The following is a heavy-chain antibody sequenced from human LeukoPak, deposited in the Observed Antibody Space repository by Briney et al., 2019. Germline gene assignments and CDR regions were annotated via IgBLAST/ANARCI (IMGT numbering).Heavy chain of an antibody. Sequence: GGSLGLSCAASGFTFSSYGMSWVRQAPGKGLEWVSAISGSGGSTYYADSVKGRFTISRDNSKNTLYLQMNSLRAEDTAVYYCANDKLGYCSSTSCVWGQGTLVTVSS. CDR1: GFTFSSYG. V-gene: IGHV3-23*01. J-gene: IGHJ4*02. CDR2: ISGSGGST. CDR3: ANDKLGYCSSTSCV. D-gene: IGHD2-2*01.